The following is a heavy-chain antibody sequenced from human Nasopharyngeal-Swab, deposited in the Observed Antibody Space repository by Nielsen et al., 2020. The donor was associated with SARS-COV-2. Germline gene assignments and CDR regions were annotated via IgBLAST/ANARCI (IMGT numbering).Heavy chain of an antibody. CDR2: ISYDVSSS. Sequence: GGSLRLSCAASGFTFTSYAMHWVRQAPGKGLEWVAVISYDVSSSYYADSVKGRFIISRDNSKNTLYLRMNSLRAEDTAVYYCAKGWGGSYVDAFDIWGQGTMVTVSS. V-gene: IGHV3-30*04. J-gene: IGHJ3*02. CDR1: GFTFTSYA. CDR3: AKGWGGSYVDAFDI. D-gene: IGHD1-26*01.